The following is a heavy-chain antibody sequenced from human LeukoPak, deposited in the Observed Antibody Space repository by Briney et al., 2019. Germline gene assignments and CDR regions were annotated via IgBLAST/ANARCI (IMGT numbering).Heavy chain of an antibody. Sequence: GASVKVSCKASGGTFSSYAISWVRQAPGQGLEWMGGIIPIFGTANYAQKFQGRVTITADESTSTAYMELSSLRSEDTAVYYCARDRERDGYNWGLSDYWGQGTLVTISS. V-gene: IGHV1-69*13. D-gene: IGHD5-24*01. J-gene: IGHJ4*02. CDR2: IIPIFGTA. CDR3: ARDRERDGYNWGLSDY. CDR1: GGTFSSYA.